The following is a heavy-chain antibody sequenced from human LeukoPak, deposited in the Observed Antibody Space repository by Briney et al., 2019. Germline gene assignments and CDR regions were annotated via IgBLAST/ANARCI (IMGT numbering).Heavy chain of an antibody. CDR1: GYTFTDFY. CDR2: INPNSGGT. J-gene: IGHJ5*02. V-gene: IGHV1-2*02. D-gene: IGHD2-21*01. Sequence: ASVKVSCKTSGYTFTDFYMHWVRQAPGQGLEWMGWINPNSGGTSSAQKFQGRVTMTRDTSITTVYMEVSWLTSDDTAIYYCARADRLDGAPYLIGPWGQGTLVTVSS. CDR3: ARADRLDGAPYLIGP.